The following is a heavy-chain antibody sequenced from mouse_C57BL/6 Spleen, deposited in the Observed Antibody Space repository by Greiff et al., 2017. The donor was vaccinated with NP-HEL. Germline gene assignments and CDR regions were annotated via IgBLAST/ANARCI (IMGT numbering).Heavy chain of an antibody. CDR3: AREAYDYPWFAY. CDR1: GYTFTSYW. J-gene: IGHJ3*01. Sequence: VQLQQPGAELVKPGASVKLSCKASGYTFTSYWMHWVKQRPGQGLEWIGMIHPNSGSTNYNEKFKSKATLTVDKSSSTAYMQLSSLTSEDSAVYYCAREAYDYPWFAYWGQGTLVTVSA. V-gene: IGHV1-64*01. D-gene: IGHD2-4*01. CDR2: IHPNSGST.